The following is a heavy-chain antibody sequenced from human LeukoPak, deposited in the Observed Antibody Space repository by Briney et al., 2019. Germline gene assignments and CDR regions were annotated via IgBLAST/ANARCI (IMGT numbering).Heavy chain of an antibody. D-gene: IGHD6-13*01. J-gene: IGHJ4*02. CDR3: ARSAGSTWGTDS. V-gene: IGHV4-59*13. CDR1: GGSMSNY. Sequence: SETLSLTCTVSGGSMSNYWSWIRQPPGKGLEYIGYMYYSGTSKYNPSLKSRVTISLDTSKNHFSLRLNSVTAADTAVYYCARSAGSTWGTDSWGQGTLVTVSS. CDR2: MYYSGTS.